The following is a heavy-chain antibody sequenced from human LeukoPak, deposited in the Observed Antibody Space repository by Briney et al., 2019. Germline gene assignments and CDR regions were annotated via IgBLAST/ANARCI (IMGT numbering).Heavy chain of an antibody. J-gene: IGHJ4*02. V-gene: IGHV4-34*01. Sequence: SETLSLTCAVYGGSFSGYYWSWIRQPPGKGLEWIGEITPSGSTHYNPSLKSRVTISGDTSKNQFSLKLSSVTAADTADYYCAKDASGFFIGFDCWGQGTLVAVSS. CDR2: ITPSGST. CDR1: GGSFSGYY. CDR3: AKDASGFFIGFDC. D-gene: IGHD3-10*01.